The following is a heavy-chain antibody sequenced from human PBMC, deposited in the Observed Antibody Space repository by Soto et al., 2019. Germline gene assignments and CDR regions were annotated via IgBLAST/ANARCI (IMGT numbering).Heavy chain of an antibody. CDR3: ARDFAYFDS. J-gene: IGHJ4*02. D-gene: IGHD3-3*01. Sequence: SETLSLTCTVSGGSISSSSYYWGWIRQPPGKGLEWIGSIYYSGSTYYNPSLKSRVTISVDTSKNQFSLNLDSVTAADTAVYFCARDFAYFDSWGQGTLVTVSS. CDR2: IYYSGST. V-gene: IGHV4-39*07. CDR1: GGSISSSSYY.